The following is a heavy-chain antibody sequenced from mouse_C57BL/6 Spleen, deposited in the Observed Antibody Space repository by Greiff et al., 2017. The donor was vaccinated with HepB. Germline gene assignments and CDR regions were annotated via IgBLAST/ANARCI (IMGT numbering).Heavy chain of an antibody. CDR1: GFTFSNYW. D-gene: IGHD1-1*01. CDR3: TGGVTTGYFDV. V-gene: IGHV6-3*01. Sequence: EVKLMESGGGLVQPGGSMKLSCVASGFTFSNYWMNWVRQSPEKGLEWVAQIRLKSDNYATHYAESVKGRFTISRDDSKSSVYLQMNNLRAEDTGIYYCTGGVTTGYFDVWGTGTTVTVSS. CDR2: IRLKSDNYAT. J-gene: IGHJ1*03.